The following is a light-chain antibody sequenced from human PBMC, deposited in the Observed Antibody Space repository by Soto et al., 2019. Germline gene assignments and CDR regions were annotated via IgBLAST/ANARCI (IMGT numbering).Light chain of an antibody. V-gene: IGKV3-15*01. CDR3: QQYNNWPGWT. CDR2: GAS. J-gene: IGKJ1*01. Sequence: EIVMTQSPATLSVSPGERATLSCRASQSVSSNLAWYQQKPGQAPRLLIYGASTRATGIPDRFSGSGSGTEFTLTISSLRSEDFAVYYCQQYNNWPGWTLGQGTKVETK. CDR1: QSVSSN.